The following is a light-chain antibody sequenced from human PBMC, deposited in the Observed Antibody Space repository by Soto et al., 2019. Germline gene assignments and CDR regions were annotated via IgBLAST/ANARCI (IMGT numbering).Light chain of an antibody. CDR2: GAS. V-gene: IGKV3-20*01. J-gene: IGKJ1*01. Sequence: EMVMTQSPATLSVSPGERATLSCRASQSVGSYLACYQQKPGQAPRLLIYGASSRAPGIPDRFSGSGSGTDFTLTISRLEPEDFAVYYCQQYGSSPPTFGQGTKVDIK. CDR3: QQYGSSPPT. CDR1: QSVGSY.